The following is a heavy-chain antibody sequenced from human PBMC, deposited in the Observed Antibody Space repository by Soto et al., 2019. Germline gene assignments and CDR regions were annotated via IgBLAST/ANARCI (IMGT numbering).Heavy chain of an antibody. CDR2: IYYSGST. Sequence: SETLSLTCTVSGGSISSSSYYWGWIRQPPGKGLEWIGSIYYSGSTYYNPSLKSRVTISVDTSKNQFSLKLSSVTAADTAVYYCARQTYNSGWYVDYWGQGTLVTVSS. J-gene: IGHJ4*02. V-gene: IGHV4-39*01. CDR1: GGSISSSSYY. D-gene: IGHD6-19*01. CDR3: ARQTYNSGWYVDY.